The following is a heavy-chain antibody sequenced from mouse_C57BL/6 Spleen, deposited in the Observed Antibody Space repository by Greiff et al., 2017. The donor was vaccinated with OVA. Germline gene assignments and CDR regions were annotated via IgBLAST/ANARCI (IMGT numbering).Heavy chain of an antibody. Sequence: QVQLQQSGAELVMPGASVKLSCKASGYTFTSYWMHWVKQRPGQGLEWIGEIDPSDSYTNYNQKFKGKSTLTVDKSSSTAYMQLSSLTSEDSAVYYCARSTTVVANFDYWGQGTTLTVSS. V-gene: IGHV1-69*01. CDR1: GYTFTSYW. D-gene: IGHD1-1*01. CDR3: ARSTTVVANFDY. J-gene: IGHJ2*01. CDR2: IDPSDSYT.